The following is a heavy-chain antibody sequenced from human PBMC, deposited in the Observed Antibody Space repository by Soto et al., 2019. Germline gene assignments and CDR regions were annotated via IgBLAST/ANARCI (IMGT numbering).Heavy chain of an antibody. V-gene: IGHV3-23*01. CDR2: ISGSGSST. D-gene: IGHD1-26*01. Sequence: GGSLRLSCAASGFTFSSYAMSWVRRAPGKGLEWVSAISGSGSSTYYADSVKGRFTISRDNSKNTLYLQMNSLRAEDTAVYYCAKVFGSYFFDYWGQGTLVTVSS. CDR1: GFTFSSYA. CDR3: AKVFGSYFFDY. J-gene: IGHJ4*02.